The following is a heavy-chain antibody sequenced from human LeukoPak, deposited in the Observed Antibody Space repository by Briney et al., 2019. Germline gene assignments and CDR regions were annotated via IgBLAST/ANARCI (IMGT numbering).Heavy chain of an antibody. J-gene: IGHJ4*02. V-gene: IGHV3-30*18. CDR2: ISYDGSNK. Sequence: GGSLRLSCAASGFTFSSYGMHWVRQAPGKGLEWVAVISYDGSNKYYAGSVKGRFTISRDNSKNTLYLQMNSLRAEDTAVYYCAKEDYDSSAHYYDYWGQGTLVTVSS. CDR1: GFTFSSYG. D-gene: IGHD3-22*01. CDR3: AKEDYDSSAHYYDY.